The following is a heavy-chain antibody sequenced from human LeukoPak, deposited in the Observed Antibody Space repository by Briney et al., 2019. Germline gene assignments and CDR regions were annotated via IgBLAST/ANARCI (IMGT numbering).Heavy chain of an antibody. CDR2: IIPIFGIA. CDR1: GGTFSSYA. V-gene: IGHV1-69*04. Sequence: SVKVSCKASGGTFSSYAISWVRQAPGQGLEWMGRIIPIFGIANYAQKFQGRVTITADKSTSTAYVELSSLRSEDTAVYYCAVESSGYYYGGGVFDYWGQGTLVTVSS. CDR3: AVESSGYYYGGGVFDY. J-gene: IGHJ4*02. D-gene: IGHD3-22*01.